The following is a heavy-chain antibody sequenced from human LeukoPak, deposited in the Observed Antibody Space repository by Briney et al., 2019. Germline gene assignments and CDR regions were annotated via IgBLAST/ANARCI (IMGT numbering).Heavy chain of an antibody. CDR1: GGSISSYY. CDR2: IYTSGST. V-gene: IGHV4-4*07. Sequence: PSETLSLTCTVSGGSISSYYWSWVRQPAGKGLEWIGRIYTSGSTNYNPSLKSRVTMSVDTSKNRFSLKLSSVTAADTAVYYCARCYYDSSGYYDAFDIWGQGTMVTVSS. J-gene: IGHJ3*02. CDR3: ARCYYDSSGYYDAFDI. D-gene: IGHD3-22*01.